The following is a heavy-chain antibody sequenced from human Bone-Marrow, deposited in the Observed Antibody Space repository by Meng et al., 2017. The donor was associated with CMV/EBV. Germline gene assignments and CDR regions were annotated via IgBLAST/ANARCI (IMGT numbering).Heavy chain of an antibody. CDR1: GFIFSTYE. CDR2: ISWSSGTI. CDR3: VKVNFGGAAFDH. V-gene: IGHV3-9*01. Sequence: SLKISCEASGFIFSTYEMNWVRQAPGKGLEWVSGISWSSGTIGYADSVKGRFTISRDNAKNSLYLQMNGLRAEDTALYYCVKVNFGGAAFDHWGQGTLVTVSS. D-gene: IGHD3-16*01. J-gene: IGHJ4*02.